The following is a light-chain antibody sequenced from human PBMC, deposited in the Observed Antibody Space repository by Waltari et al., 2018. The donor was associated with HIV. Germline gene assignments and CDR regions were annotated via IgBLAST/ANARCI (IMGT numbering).Light chain of an antibody. CDR2: NAS. Sequence: DIQMTQSPSSLSASVGDRVSITCRASQSISTYVNWYQQKSGKAPNLLIYNASTLESGVPSRFSGGGSGTDFTLTISSLQPDDFAIYYCQQNLTIPPTFGQGTKLEIK. CDR3: QQNLTIPPT. J-gene: IGKJ2*01. CDR1: QSISTY. V-gene: IGKV1-39*01.